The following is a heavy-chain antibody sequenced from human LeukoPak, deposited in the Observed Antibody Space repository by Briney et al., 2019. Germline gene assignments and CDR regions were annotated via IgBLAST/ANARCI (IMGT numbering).Heavy chain of an antibody. V-gene: IGHV4-30-4*08. D-gene: IGHD2-2*01. Sequence: SETLSLTCTVSGGSISSGDYYWSWIRQPPGKGLEWIGYTYYSGSTYYNPSLKSRVTISVDTSKNQFSLKLSSVTAADTAVYYCARERGRYCSSTSCRDPNWFDPWGQGTLVTVSS. CDR3: ARERGRYCSSTSCRDPNWFDP. CDR1: GGSISSGDYY. J-gene: IGHJ5*02. CDR2: TYYSGST.